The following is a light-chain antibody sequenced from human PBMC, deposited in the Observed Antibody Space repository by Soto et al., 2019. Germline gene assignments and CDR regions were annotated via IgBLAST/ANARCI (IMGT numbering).Light chain of an antibody. CDR2: DNH. V-gene: IGLV1-44*01. CDR3: AAWDVSLKGFV. CDR1: SSSIGINT. J-gene: IGLJ1*01. Sequence: QSALTQPPSASGTPGQRVTFSCSGSSSSIGINTVNWYQQLPGTAPQLLISDNHRRPSGVPDRFSGSKSGTSASLAISGLQSEDEATYFCAAWDVSLKGFVFGTGTKVTVL.